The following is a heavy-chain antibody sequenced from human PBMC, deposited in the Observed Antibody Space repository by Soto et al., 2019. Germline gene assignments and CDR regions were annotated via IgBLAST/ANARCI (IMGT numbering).Heavy chain of an antibody. CDR2: IWYDGSNK. V-gene: IGHV3-33*01. Sequence: QVQLVESGGGVVQPGRSLRLSCAASAFTFSSYGMHWVRQAPGKGLEWVAVIWYDGSNKYYADSVKGRFTISRDNSKNTLYLQMNSLRAEDTAVYYCARSGEWLRLGWFDPWGQGTLVTVSS. D-gene: IGHD6-19*01. CDR1: AFTFSSYG. J-gene: IGHJ5*02. CDR3: ARSGEWLRLGWFDP.